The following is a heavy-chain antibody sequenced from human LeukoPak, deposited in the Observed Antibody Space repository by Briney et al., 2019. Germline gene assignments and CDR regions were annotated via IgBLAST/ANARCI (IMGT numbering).Heavy chain of an antibody. Sequence: PGGSLRLSCAASGFTFSSYGMHWVRQAPGKGLEWVAFIRYDGSNKYYADSVKGRFTISRDNSKNTLYLQMNSLRAEDTAVYYCAILEWSRTIYYYYYMDVWGKGTTVTVSS. J-gene: IGHJ6*03. D-gene: IGHD3-3*01. CDR3: AILEWSRTIYYYYYMDV. CDR1: GFTFSSYG. CDR2: IRYDGSNK. V-gene: IGHV3-30*02.